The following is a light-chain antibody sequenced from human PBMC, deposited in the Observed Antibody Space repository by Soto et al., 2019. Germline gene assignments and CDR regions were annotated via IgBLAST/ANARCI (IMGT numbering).Light chain of an antibody. J-gene: IGLJ3*02. CDR1: SSNVGHGS. Sequence: QSVLTQPPSVSAAPGQTVTISCSGSSSNVGHGSVSWCQSLPGTGPTLLIYDNYMRPSGIPDRFSGSKSGTSATLGITGLQTGDEAEYYCGIWESNLNVWVFGGGTKLTVL. CDR2: DNY. CDR3: GIWESNLNVWV. V-gene: IGLV1-51*01.